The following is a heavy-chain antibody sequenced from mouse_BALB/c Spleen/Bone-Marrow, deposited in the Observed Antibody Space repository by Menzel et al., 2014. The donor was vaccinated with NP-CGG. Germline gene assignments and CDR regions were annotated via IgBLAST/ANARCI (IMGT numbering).Heavy chain of an antibody. J-gene: IGHJ2*01. CDR2: ITRGGNT. CDR1: GFTFSSYA. V-gene: IGHV5-6-5*01. D-gene: IGHD1-1*01. CDR3: ARGEIYYYGSTHFFDF. Sequence: EVQLVESGGGLVKPGGSLKLSCAASGFTFSSYAMSWVRQTPEKRLAWVASITRGGNTYYPDSVKGRFTISRDNARDILSLQMSSLRSEDTGMYYCARGEIYYYGSTHFFDFWVQGTTLTVSS.